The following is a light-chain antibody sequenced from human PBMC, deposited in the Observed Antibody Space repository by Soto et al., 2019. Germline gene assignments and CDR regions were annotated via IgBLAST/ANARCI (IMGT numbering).Light chain of an antibody. Sequence: QSVLTQPASVSGSPGQSVTISCTGTSGDIGRYKFVSWYQQLPGKAPKLMISEVSNRPSGVSNRFSGSKSGNTASLTISGLQAEDEADYYCSSYTAGGTIFGTGTKLTVL. J-gene: IGLJ1*01. CDR3: SSYTAGGTI. V-gene: IGLV2-14*01. CDR2: EVS. CDR1: SGDIGRYKF.